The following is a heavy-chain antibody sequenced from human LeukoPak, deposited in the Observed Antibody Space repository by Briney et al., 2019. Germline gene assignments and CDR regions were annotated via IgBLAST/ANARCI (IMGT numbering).Heavy chain of an antibody. Sequence: ASVKVSCKASGYTFTSYGISWVRQAPGQGLEWMGWIRAYNGNTNYAQKLQGRVTMTTDTSTSTAYMELRSLRSDDAAVYYCARGLGATVTAHAFDIWGQGTMVTVSS. CDR3: ARGLGATVTAHAFDI. CDR1: GYTFTSYG. J-gene: IGHJ3*02. V-gene: IGHV1-18*01. CDR2: IRAYNGNT. D-gene: IGHD2-21*02.